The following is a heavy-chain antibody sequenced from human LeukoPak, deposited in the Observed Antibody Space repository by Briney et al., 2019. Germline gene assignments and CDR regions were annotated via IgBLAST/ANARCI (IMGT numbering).Heavy chain of an antibody. D-gene: IGHD3-22*01. V-gene: IGHV4-61*01. J-gene: IGHJ6*03. Sequence: SETLSLTCTVSGGSISSGSYYWSWIRQPPGKGLEWIGYIYYSGSTNYNPSLKSRVTISVDTSKNQFSLKLSSVTAADTAVYYCARGYDSSGYYYYYYMDVWGKGTTVTVSS. CDR3: ARGYDSSGYYYYYYMDV. CDR2: IYYSGST. CDR1: GGSISSGSYY.